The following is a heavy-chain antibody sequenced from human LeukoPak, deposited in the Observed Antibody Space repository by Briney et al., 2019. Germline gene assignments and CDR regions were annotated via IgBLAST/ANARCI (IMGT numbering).Heavy chain of an antibody. J-gene: IGHJ6*02. Sequence: GGSLRLSCSASGFPFSSYAMHWVRQAPGKGLEYVSAISGSGGSTYYADSVKGRFPISRDNSKNTLYLQMSSLRAEDAAVYFCVRGYSFGPYGMDVWGQGTTVTVSS. V-gene: IGHV3-64D*09. D-gene: IGHD2-15*01. CDR3: VRGYSFGPYGMDV. CDR1: GFPFSSYA. CDR2: ISGSGGST.